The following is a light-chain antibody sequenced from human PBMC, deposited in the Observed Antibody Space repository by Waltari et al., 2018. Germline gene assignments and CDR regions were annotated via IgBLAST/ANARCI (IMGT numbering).Light chain of an antibody. CDR1: QSLVYGSKRKNS. Sequence: DIVMTQSPDSLAVSLGERASLNCKSSQSLVYGSKRKNSLAWYQHTPGQPPKLLIDWASSRESGVPARFSGSGSGTNFTLTITSLQTEDVAVYYCQQYYDTPPTFGQGTKVEI. CDR2: WAS. CDR3: QQYYDTPPT. J-gene: IGKJ1*01. V-gene: IGKV4-1*01.